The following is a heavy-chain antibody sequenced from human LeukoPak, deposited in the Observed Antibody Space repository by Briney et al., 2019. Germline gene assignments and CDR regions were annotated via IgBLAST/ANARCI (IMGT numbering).Heavy chain of an antibody. V-gene: IGHV1-46*01. CDR1: GYTFTSYY. Sequence: RASVKVSCKASGYTFTSYYMHWVRQAPGQGLEWMGIINPSGGSTSYAQKFQGRVTMTRDMSTSTVYMELSSLRSEDTAVYYCARALWFGESDDYWGQGTLVTVSS. D-gene: IGHD3-10*01. J-gene: IGHJ4*02. CDR2: INPSGGST. CDR3: ARALWFGESDDY.